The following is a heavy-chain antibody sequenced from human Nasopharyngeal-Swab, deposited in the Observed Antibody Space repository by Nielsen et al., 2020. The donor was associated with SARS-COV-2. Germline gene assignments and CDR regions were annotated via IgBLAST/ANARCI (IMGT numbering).Heavy chain of an antibody. Sequence: GGSLRLSCAASGFTFSSYWMSWVHQAPGKGLEWVANIKQDGSEKYYVDSVKGRFTISRDNTKNSLHLQMNSLRAEDTAVYYCARSYGTNSKLSYWGQGTLVTVSS. V-gene: IGHV3-7*01. D-gene: IGHD4/OR15-4a*01. CDR2: IKQDGSEK. CDR3: ARSYGTNSKLSY. CDR1: GFTFSSYW. J-gene: IGHJ4*02.